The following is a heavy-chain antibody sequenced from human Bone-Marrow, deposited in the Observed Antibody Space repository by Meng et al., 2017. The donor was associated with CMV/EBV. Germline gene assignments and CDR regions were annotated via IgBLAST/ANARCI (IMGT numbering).Heavy chain of an antibody. J-gene: IGHJ3*02. CDR3: SSILRHRNVDI. Sequence: SETLSLTCTVSGGSISSYYWSWIRQPPGKGLEWIGYIYYSGSTNYNPSLKSRVTISVDTSKNQFSLKLSSVTAADTAVYYCSSILRHRNVDIWGQRTMVTVSS. CDR2: IYYSGST. CDR1: GGSISSYY. D-gene: IGHD3-3*01. V-gene: IGHV4-59*01.